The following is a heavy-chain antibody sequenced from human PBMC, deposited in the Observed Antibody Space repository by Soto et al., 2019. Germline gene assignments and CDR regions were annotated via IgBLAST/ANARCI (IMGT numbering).Heavy chain of an antibody. Sequence: QVQLVESGGGVVQPGRSLRLSCAASGFTFSSYGMHWVRQAPGKGLEWVAVISYDGSNKYYADSVKGRFTISRDNSKNTLYLQMNSLRAEDTAVYYCAKERDGYNFLFDYWGLGTLVTVSS. V-gene: IGHV3-30*18. D-gene: IGHD5-12*01. CDR3: AKERDGYNFLFDY. J-gene: IGHJ4*02. CDR2: ISYDGSNK. CDR1: GFTFSSYG.